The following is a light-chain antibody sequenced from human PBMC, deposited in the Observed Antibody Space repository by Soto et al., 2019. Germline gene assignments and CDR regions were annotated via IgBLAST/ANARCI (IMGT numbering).Light chain of an antibody. CDR3: CSWAGSNTFYF. J-gene: IGLJ1*01. Sequence: HSALTQPASVSGSPGQSITISCTGTSSDVGAYDYVSWYQQHPDKAPKLMIYEVSNRPSGVSNRFSGSKSGNTASLTISGLQAEDEADYYCCSWAGSNTFYFFGTGTKV. CDR1: SSDVGAYDY. V-gene: IGLV2-23*02. CDR2: EVS.